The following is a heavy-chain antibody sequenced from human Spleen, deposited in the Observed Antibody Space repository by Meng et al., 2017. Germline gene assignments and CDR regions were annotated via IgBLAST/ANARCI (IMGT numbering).Heavy chain of an antibody. CDR1: GGSISSFDW. J-gene: IGHJ4*02. D-gene: IGHD6-19*01. V-gene: IGHV4/OR15-8*02. Sequence: QLRESGPGLVKPSRTLSLTFVVSGGSISSFDWGSWGRPPPGKGLEWIGEIYHGGDTNYNPSLKSRVTIAIDKSKNQFSLKLSSVTAADTADYYCASWIYSCGWQWGQGTLVTVSS. CDR2: IYHGGDT. CDR3: ASWIYSCGWQ.